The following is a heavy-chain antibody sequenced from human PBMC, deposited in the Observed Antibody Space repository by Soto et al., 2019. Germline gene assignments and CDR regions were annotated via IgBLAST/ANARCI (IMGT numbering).Heavy chain of an antibody. V-gene: IGHV3-30*18. CDR3: AKDSVGYYGSGSYYNDY. J-gene: IGHJ4*02. Sequence: GGSLRLSCAASGFTFSSYGMHWVRQAPGKGLEWVAVISYDGSNKYYADSVKGRFTISRDNSKNTLYLQMNSLRAEDTAVYYCAKDSVGYYGSGSYYNDYWGQGTLVTVSS. D-gene: IGHD3-10*01. CDR1: GFTFSSYG. CDR2: ISYDGSNK.